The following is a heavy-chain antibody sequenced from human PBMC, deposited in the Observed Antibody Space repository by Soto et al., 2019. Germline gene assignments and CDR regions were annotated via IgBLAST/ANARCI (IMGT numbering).Heavy chain of an antibody. CDR1: GFTFSDYY. CDR3: ARVTPFIAVAVPRRGYYFDY. CDR2: ISSSSSNT. D-gene: IGHD6-19*01. V-gene: IGHV3-11*05. J-gene: IGHJ4*02. Sequence: GGSLRLSCAASGFTFSDYYMSWIRQAPGKGLDWVSYISSSSSNTKYADSVKGRFTISRDNAKNSLYLQMNSLRSEDTAVYYCARVTPFIAVAVPRRGYYFDYWGQGTLVTVSS.